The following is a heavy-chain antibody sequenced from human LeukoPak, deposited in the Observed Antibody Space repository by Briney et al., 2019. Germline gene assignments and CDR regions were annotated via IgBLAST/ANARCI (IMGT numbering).Heavy chain of an antibody. CDR3: AREGLRMTSLEY. Sequence: GGSLRLSCAASGFTFSSYAMSWVRQAPGKGLEWVSAISGSGGSTYYADSVKGRFTISRDNAKNSLYLQMNSLRAEDTAVYYCAREGLRMTSLEYWGQGTLVSVSS. V-gene: IGHV3-23*01. J-gene: IGHJ4*02. CDR2: ISGSGGST. CDR1: GFTFSSYA.